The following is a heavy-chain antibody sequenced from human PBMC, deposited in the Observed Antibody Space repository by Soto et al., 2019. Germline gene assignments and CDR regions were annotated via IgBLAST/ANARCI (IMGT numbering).Heavy chain of an antibody. CDR1: GFTFSNSW. V-gene: IGHV3-74*01. J-gene: IGHJ6*02. CDR3: ARDETGPDV. Sequence: EVQLVESGGGVVQPGGSLRLSCRGSGFTFSNSWMHWVRHTPGKGLMWVSQSNNDGSNAAYADSVKGRFTISRDNAKNTLYMYMNFLRVEDTAVYYCARDETGPDVWGQGTTGTVAS. CDR2: SNNDGSNA.